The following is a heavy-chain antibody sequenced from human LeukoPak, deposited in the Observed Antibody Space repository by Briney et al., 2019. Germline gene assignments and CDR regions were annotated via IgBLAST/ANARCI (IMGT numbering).Heavy chain of an antibody. Sequence: SETLSLTRTVSGGSISSYYWSWIRQPPGKGLEWIGYIYYSGSTNYNPSLKSRVTISVDTSKNQFSLKLSSVTAADTAVYYCARWGIAAAGTEDYYYYYGMDVWGQGTTVTVSS. CDR3: ARWGIAAAGTEDYYYYYGMDV. CDR1: GGSISSYY. CDR2: IYYSGST. V-gene: IGHV4-59*01. D-gene: IGHD6-13*01. J-gene: IGHJ6*02.